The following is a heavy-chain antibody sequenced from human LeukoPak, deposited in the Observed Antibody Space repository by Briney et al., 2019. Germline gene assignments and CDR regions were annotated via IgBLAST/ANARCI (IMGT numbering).Heavy chain of an antibody. CDR2: IYYSGST. CDR1: GGSISSSSYY. V-gene: IGHV4-39*01. D-gene: IGHD5-18*01. CDR3: ARHGDTAMVDY. Sequence: SETLSFTCTVSGGSISSSSYYWGWIRQPPGKGLEWIGSIYYSGSTYYNPSLKSRVTISVDTSKNQFSLKLSSVTAADTAVYYCARHGDTAMVDYWGQGTLVTVSS. J-gene: IGHJ4*02.